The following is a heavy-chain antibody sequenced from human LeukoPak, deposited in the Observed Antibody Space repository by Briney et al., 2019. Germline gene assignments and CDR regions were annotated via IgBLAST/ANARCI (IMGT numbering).Heavy chain of an antibody. CDR2: IYHSGST. J-gene: IGHJ6*03. CDR3: ARHERFYYYYMDV. V-gene: IGHV4-38-2*01. CDR1: GYSISSGYH. Sequence: SETLSLTCDVSGYSISSGYHWGWIRQPPGKGLEWIGSIYHSGSTYYNPSLKSRVTISVDTSKNQFSLKLSSVTAADTAVYYCARHERFYYYYMDVWGKGNTVTVSS. D-gene: IGHD1-1*01.